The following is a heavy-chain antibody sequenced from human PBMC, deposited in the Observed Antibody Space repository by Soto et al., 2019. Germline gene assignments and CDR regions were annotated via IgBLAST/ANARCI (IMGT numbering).Heavy chain of an antibody. CDR1: GFSFSDSY. CDR2: ISSGAFTI. CDR3: ARDTTRFDD. V-gene: IGHV3-11*01. D-gene: IGHD1-1*01. J-gene: IGHJ4*02. Sequence: PGGSLRLSCVVSGFSFSDSYMTWVRQIPGKGLEWIASISSGAFTISYAAAVKGRFTISRDDGHNSLFLQMDSLRAEDTALYYSARDTTRFDDWGQVTLFTVSP.